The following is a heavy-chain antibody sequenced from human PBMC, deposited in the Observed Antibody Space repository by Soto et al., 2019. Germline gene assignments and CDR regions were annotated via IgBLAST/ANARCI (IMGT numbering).Heavy chain of an antibody. Sequence: QVQLVESGGGVVQPGRSLRLSCAASGFTFSSYGMHWVRQAPGKGLEWVAVIWYDGSNKYYADSVKGRFTISRENSKNTLYLQMNSLRAEDTAVYYCARDGGYYFDYWGQGTLVTVSS. CDR1: GFTFSSYG. J-gene: IGHJ4*02. V-gene: IGHV3-33*01. CDR2: IWYDGSNK. CDR3: ARDGGYYFDY.